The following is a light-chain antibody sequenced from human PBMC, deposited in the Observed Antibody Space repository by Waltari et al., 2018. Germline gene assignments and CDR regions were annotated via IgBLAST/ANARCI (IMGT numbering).Light chain of an antibody. J-gene: IGLJ3*02. V-gene: IGLV3-1*01. CDR2: QDP. Sequence: WYQQKPGHSPLLFIYQDPNRASRIPERCSGSKSGNAATLTISGAQAMDEDDYYCQDLGTGAWVFGGGTKLTVL. CDR3: QDLGTGAWV.